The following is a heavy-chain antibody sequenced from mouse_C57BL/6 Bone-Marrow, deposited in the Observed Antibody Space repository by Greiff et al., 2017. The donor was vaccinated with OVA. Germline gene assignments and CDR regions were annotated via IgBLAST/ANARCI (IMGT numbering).Heavy chain of an antibody. D-gene: IGHD1-1*01. V-gene: IGHV14-4*01. J-gene: IGHJ1*03. CDR1: GFNIKDDY. CDR3: TCYYGSSYWYFDV. CDR2: IDPENGDT. Sequence: LVESGAELVRPGASVKLSCTASGFNIKDDYMHWVKQRPEQGLEWIGWIDPENGDTEYASKFQGKATITADTSSNTAYLQLSSLTSEDTAVYYCTCYYGSSYWYFDVWGTGTTVTVSS.